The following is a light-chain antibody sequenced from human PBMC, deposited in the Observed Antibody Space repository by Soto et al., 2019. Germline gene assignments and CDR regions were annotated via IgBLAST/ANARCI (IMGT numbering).Light chain of an antibody. CDR3: QQYNSYSWT. Sequence: EIQMTQSPSSLSASVGDRVTITCRASQSISSYLNWYQQKPGKAPKLLIYDASSLESGVPSRFSGSGSGTEFNLTISSLQPDDVATYYCQQYNSYSWTLGQGTKVDIK. J-gene: IGKJ1*01. CDR2: DAS. CDR1: QSISSY. V-gene: IGKV1-5*01.